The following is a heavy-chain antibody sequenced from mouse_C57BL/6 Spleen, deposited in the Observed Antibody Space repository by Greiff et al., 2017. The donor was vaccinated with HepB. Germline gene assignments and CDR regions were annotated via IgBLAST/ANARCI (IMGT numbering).Heavy chain of an antibody. V-gene: IGHV1-55*01. J-gene: IGHJ3*01. D-gene: IGHD2-4*01. CDR1: GYTFTSYW. Sequence: VQLQQSGAELVKPGASVKMSCKASGYTFTSYWITWVKQRPGQGLEWIGDIYPGSGSTNYNEKFKSKATLTVDTSSSTAYMQLSSLTSEDSAVDYCAIYYDYDWGFAYWGQGTLVTVSA. CDR3: AIYYDYDWGFAY. CDR2: IYPGSGST.